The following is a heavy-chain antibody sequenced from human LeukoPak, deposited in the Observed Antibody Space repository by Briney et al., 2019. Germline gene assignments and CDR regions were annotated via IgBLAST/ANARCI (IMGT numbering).Heavy chain of an antibody. CDR1: GGSISSGGYS. J-gene: IGHJ4*02. CDR2: IHYSGST. V-gene: IGHV4-30-4*07. CDR3: ARRFCSDGSCYSSLEY. Sequence: SQTLSLTCAVSGGSISSGGYSWSWIRQPPGKGLEWIGYIHYSGSTNYNLSLKSRVTISVDTSKNQFSLKLSSVTAADTAVYYCARRFCSDGSCYSSLEYWGQGSLVTVSS. D-gene: IGHD2-15*01.